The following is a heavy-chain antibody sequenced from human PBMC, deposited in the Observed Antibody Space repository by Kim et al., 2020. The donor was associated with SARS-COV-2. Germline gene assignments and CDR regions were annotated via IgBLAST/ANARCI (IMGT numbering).Heavy chain of an antibody. V-gene: IGHV4-59*09. Sequence: KYNPSLKSRVSISIDTAQNQFSLKVTSVTAADTAVYYCASGAVAPPIRIDHWGHGALVTVSS. CDR3: ASGAVAPPIRIDH. J-gene: IGHJ4*01. D-gene: IGHD6-19*01.